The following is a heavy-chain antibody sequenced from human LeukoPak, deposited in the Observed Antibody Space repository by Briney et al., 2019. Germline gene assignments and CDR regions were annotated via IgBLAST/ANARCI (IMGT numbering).Heavy chain of an antibody. CDR3: ARLLGVTKYDY. V-gene: IGHV3-48*01. Sequence: GGSLRLSCAASEFTFRDYDMNWVRQAPGKGLEWVAYISFSGSVINYADSVKGRFTISRDNAKNSLYLQMNSLRAEDTAVYYCARLLGVTKYDYWGQGTLVTVSS. D-gene: IGHD4-11*01. CDR2: ISFSGSVI. CDR1: EFTFRDYD. J-gene: IGHJ4*02.